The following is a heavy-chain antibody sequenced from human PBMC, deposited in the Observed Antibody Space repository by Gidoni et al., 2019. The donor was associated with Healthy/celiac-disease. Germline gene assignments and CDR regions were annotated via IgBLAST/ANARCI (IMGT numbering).Heavy chain of an antibody. V-gene: IGHV3-30*04. D-gene: IGHD2-15*01. CDR1: GFTFSSYA. Sequence: QVQLVESGGGVVQPGRSLRLSCAASGFTFSSYAMHWVRQAPGKGLEWVAVISYDGSNKYYADSVKGRFTISRDNSKNTLYLQMNSLRAEDTAVYYCARDQGHIVVVVAATGYFDYWGQGTLVTVSS. CDR2: ISYDGSNK. J-gene: IGHJ4*02. CDR3: ARDQGHIVVVVAATGYFDY.